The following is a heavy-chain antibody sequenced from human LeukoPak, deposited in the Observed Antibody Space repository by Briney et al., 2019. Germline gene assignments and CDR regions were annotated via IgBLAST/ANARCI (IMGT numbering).Heavy chain of an antibody. CDR2: INPNSGDT. Sequence: ASVKVSCKPSGYTFTGYYIHWVPQAPGQGLEWMGWINPNSGDTNYAQKIQGRVTMTRDTSISTAYIELSRLTSDDTAVYYCAALGYCSGVSCPRRGTFDIWGQGTMVTVSS. V-gene: IGHV1-2*02. D-gene: IGHD2-15*01. CDR3: AALGYCSGVSCPRRGTFDI. CDR1: GYTFTGYY. J-gene: IGHJ3*02.